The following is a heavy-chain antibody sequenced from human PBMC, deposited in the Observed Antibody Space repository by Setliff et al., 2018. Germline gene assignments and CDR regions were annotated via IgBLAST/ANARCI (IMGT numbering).Heavy chain of an antibody. CDR1: GASISSDGYY. CDR2: IYYSGCT. J-gene: IGHJ2*01. CDR3: ARSRTIAVKGGVFAV. D-gene: IGHD6-19*01. Sequence: TLSLTCSVSGASISSDGYYWSWIRQYPGKGLEWIGYIYYSGCTYYNPSLKSRVTISLDTSENQFSLELTSVTAADTAVYYCARSRTIAVKGGVFAVWGRGTLVTVSS. V-gene: IGHV4-31*03.